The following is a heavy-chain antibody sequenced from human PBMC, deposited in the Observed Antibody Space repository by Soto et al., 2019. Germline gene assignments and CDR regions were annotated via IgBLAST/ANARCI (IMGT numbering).Heavy chain of an antibody. D-gene: IGHD6-19*01. J-gene: IGHJ4*02. CDR2: ITYDGSNK. V-gene: IGHV3-30*03. Sequence: PGGSLRLSCQASGFNFDNYGMHWVRQAPGKGLEWVAVITYDGSNKYYADSVKGRFTISRDDSKNTLYLQMNSLKTEDTAVYYCTTDLPVPVAVVYWGQGTLVTVSS. CDR3: TTDLPVPVAVVY. CDR1: GFNFDNYG.